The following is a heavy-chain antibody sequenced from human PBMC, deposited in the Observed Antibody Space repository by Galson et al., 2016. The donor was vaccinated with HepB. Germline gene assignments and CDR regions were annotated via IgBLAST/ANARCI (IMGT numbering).Heavy chain of an antibody. V-gene: IGHV4-59*01. D-gene: IGHD6-13*01. Sequence: TLSLTCSISGGSLTTYYLNWIRQPPGKGLEWIGNVSDSGSTTYNPSLESRVTISIDTSKKQFSLKLTSVTAADTAVYYCARHKVSATEGGFDAWGQGTLVTVAS. CDR1: GGSLTTYY. CDR2: VSDSGST. CDR3: ARHKVSATEGGFDA. J-gene: IGHJ5*02.